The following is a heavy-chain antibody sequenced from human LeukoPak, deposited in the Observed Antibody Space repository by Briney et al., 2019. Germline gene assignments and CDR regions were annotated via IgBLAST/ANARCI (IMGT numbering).Heavy chain of an antibody. CDR3: ARADWKLGHSGPLDY. Sequence: SETLSLTCTVSGGSISSGSYYWSWIRQPAGRGLEWIGRIYTSGSTNYNPSLKSRVTISVDTSKNQFSLKLSSVTAADTAVYYCARADWKLGHSGPLDYWGQGTLVAVSS. D-gene: IGHD1-1*01. CDR1: GGSISSGSYY. V-gene: IGHV4-61*02. J-gene: IGHJ4*02. CDR2: IYTSGST.